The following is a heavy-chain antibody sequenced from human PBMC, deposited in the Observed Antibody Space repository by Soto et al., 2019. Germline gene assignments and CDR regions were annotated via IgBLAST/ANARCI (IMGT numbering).Heavy chain of an antibody. CDR2: INHSGST. V-gene: IGHV4-34*01. D-gene: IGHD3-10*01. CDR1: GGSFRGYY. CDR3: ARGGIGYYGSGSYRRWFDP. J-gene: IGHJ5*02. Sequence: SETLPLTXAVYGGSFRGYYCSWVRQPPGKGVEWIGEINHSGSTNYNPSLKSRVTISVDTSKNQFSLKLSSVTAADTAVYYCARGGIGYYGSGSYRRWFDPWGQGTLVTVSS.